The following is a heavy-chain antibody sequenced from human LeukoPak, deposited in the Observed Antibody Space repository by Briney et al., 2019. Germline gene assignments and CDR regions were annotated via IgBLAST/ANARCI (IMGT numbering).Heavy chain of an antibody. CDR1: GFTLSSYG. D-gene: IGHD6-19*01. V-gene: IGHV3-23*01. CDR2: ISGSGGST. J-gene: IGHJ4*02. Sequence: GGSLRLSCAASGFTLSSYGMSWVRQAPGKGLEWVSGISGSGGSTDYADAVKGRFTISRDNSKNMLYLQMNSLRAEDTAVYYCAGLYPYGSGWYYFDYWGQGTLVTVSS. CDR3: AGLYPYGSGWYYFDY.